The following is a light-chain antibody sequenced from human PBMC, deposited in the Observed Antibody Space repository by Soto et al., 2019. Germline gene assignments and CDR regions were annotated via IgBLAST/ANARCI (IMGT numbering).Light chain of an antibody. CDR3: QQYNSYPWT. Sequence: DIQMTQSPSSLSASVGDSVTITCRASQSISGWLAWYQQKPGKAPKLLIFDVSTLESGVPSRFSGSGSGTEFTLTISSLQPDDFGTYYCQQYNSYPWTFGQGTKVDIK. V-gene: IGKV1-5*01. CDR1: QSISGW. J-gene: IGKJ1*01. CDR2: DVS.